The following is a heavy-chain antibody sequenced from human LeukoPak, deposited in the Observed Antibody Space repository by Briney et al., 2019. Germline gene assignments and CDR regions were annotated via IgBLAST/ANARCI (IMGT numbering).Heavy chain of an antibody. V-gene: IGHV5-51*01. Sequence: RGESLKISCKGSGYSFTSYWIGWVRQMPGKGQEWVGIIYPGDSDTRYSPSFQGQVTISADKSISTAYLQWSSLKASDTAMYYCARRHSGLSGGGYYYYYGMDVWGQGTTVTVSS. CDR2: IYPGDSDT. CDR3: ARRHSGLSGGGYYYYYGMDV. CDR1: GYSFTSYW. D-gene: IGHD1-26*01. J-gene: IGHJ6*02.